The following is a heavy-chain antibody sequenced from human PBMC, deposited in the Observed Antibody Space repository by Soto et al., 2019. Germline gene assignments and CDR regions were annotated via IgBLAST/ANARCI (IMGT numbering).Heavy chain of an antibody. D-gene: IGHD3-16*01. Sequence: QLQLQESGPGLVKPSETLSLTCTVSGGSISSSSYYWGWIRQPPGKGLEWIGSVYYSGSTYYNPSLKSRLTISVDTSKNQFSLKLSSVTAADTAMYYCARLTGLGDYWGQGTLVTVSS. J-gene: IGHJ4*02. V-gene: IGHV4-39*01. CDR1: GGSISSSSYY. CDR2: VYYSGST. CDR3: ARLTGLGDY.